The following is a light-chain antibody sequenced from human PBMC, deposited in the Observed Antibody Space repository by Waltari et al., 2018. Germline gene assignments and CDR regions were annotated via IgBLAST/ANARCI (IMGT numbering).Light chain of an antibody. J-gene: IGLJ3*02. V-gene: IGLV2-8*01. CDR2: EVT. Sequence: QSALTQPPAASGSPGQSITISCTGISTDFDGYDPVFWYQQHPGKAPKLLIYEVTKRPSGVPDRFSGSKSDNTASLAVSGLQAEDEADYYCSSYAGGSSLMFGGGTKLTVL. CDR1: STDFDGYDP. CDR3: SSYAGGSSLM.